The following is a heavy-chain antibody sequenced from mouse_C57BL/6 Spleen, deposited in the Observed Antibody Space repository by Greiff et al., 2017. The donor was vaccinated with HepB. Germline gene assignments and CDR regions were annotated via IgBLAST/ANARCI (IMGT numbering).Heavy chain of an antibody. V-gene: IGHV1-69*01. CDR1: GYTFTSYW. CDR2: IDPSDSYT. J-gene: IGHJ2*01. CDR3: ARRRNLLYYFDY. Sequence: QVQLKESGAELVMPGASVKLSCKASGYTFTSYWMHWVKQRPGQGLEWIGEIDPSDSYTNYNQKFKGKSTLTVDKSSSTAYMQLSSLTSEDSAVYYCARRRNLLYYFDYWGQGTTLTVSS.